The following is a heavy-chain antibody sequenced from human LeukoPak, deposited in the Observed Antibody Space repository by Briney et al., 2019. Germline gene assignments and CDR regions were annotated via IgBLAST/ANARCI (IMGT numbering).Heavy chain of an antibody. Sequence: GGSLRLSCAASGFTFSTYAMSWVRQAPGKGLEWVSDINASGGRTYYAESVRGRFTISRDNSKNTLFLQMNSLRAEDTAVYYCAKYVVDTAMVSYVDSWGQGTLVTVSS. CDR2: INASGGRT. CDR3: AKYVVDTAMVSYVDS. V-gene: IGHV3-23*01. D-gene: IGHD5-18*01. CDR1: GFTFSTYA. J-gene: IGHJ4*02.